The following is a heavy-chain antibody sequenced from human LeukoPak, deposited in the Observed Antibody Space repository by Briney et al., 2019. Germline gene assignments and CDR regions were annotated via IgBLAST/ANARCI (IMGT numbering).Heavy chain of an antibody. CDR1: GFTFSSYA. Sequence: PGGSLRLSCAASGFTFSSYAMSWVRQAPGKGLEWVSTISGSGGSTDYADSVKGRFTISRDNAKNSLYLQMNSLRDEDTAVYYCASWNDAELYWGQGTLVTVSS. V-gene: IGHV3-23*01. D-gene: IGHD1-1*01. J-gene: IGHJ4*02. CDR3: ASWNDAELY. CDR2: ISGSGGST.